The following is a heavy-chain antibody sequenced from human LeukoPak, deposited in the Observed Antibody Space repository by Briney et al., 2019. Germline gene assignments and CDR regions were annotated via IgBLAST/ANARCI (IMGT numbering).Heavy chain of an antibody. J-gene: IGHJ4*02. CDR2: IYPGDSDT. CDR1: GYSFTSYW. Sequence: GESLKISRKGSGYSFTSYWIGWVRQMPGKGLEWMGIIYPGDSDTRYSPSFQGQVTISADKSISTAYLQWSSLKASDTATYYCARQPPGDYGDYPYYFDYWGQGTLVTVSS. V-gene: IGHV5-51*01. D-gene: IGHD4-17*01. CDR3: ARQPPGDYGDYPYYFDY.